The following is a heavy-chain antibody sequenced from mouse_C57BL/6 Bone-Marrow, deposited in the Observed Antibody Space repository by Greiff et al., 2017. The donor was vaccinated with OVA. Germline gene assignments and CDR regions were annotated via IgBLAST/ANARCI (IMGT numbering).Heavy chain of an antibody. D-gene: IGHD1-1*01. CDR3: AREDYYGSSYSYYFDY. J-gene: IGHJ2*01. CDR2: IDPSDSYT. V-gene: IGHV1-50*01. CDR1: GYTFTSYW. Sequence: QVQLQQPGAELVKPGASVKLSCKASGYTFTSYWMQWVKQRPGQGLEWIGEIDPSDSYTNYNQKFKGKATLTVDTSSSTAYMQLSTLTSEDSAVYYGAREDYYGSSYSYYFDYWGQGTTLTVSS.